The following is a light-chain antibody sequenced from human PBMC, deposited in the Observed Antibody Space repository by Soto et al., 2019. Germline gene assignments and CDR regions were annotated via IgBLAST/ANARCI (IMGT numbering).Light chain of an antibody. CDR3: QSYDSSLRGSYV. J-gene: IGLJ1*01. CDR1: SSNIGAGYD. CDR2: GNN. Sequence: QSVLTQPPSVSGAPGQRVTISCTGSSSNIGAGYDVHWYQQLPGTAPKLLIYGNNNRPSGGPDRFSGSKSGTSASLAITGLQAEDEADYYCQSYDSSLRGSYVFGTGTKVTVL. V-gene: IGLV1-40*01.